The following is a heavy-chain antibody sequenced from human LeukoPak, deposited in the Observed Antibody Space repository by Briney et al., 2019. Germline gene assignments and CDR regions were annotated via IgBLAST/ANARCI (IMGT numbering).Heavy chain of an antibody. Sequence: ASVKVSCKASGYTFTGYYMHWVRQAPGQGLEWMGWINPNSGGTNYAQKFQGRVTMTRDTSISTAYMELSRLRSDDTAVYYCARDLGLGYCSSTSCSDWGQGTLVTVSS. CDR2: INPNSGGT. D-gene: IGHD2-2*01. CDR1: GYTFTGYY. CDR3: ARDLGLGYCSSTSCSD. V-gene: IGHV1-2*02. J-gene: IGHJ4*02.